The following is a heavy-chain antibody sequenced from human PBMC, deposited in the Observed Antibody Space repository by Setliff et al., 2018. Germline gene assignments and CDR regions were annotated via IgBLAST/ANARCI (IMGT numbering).Heavy chain of an antibody. CDR1: GITFTSSA. J-gene: IGHJ4*02. Sequence: GGSLRLSCVASGITFTSSAMSWVRQAPGKGLEWVSTVSVSGDNTYYRDSVKGRFTISRDNSKSTLYLQMNSLRAEDTAIYYCAKDKDVRVDYFDYWGPGTLVTVSS. V-gene: IGHV3-23*01. D-gene: IGHD3-10*01. CDR2: VSVSGDNT. CDR3: AKDKDVRVDYFDY.